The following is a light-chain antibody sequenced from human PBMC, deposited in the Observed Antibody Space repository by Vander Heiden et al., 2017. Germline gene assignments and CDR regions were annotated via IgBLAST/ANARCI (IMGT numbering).Light chain of an antibody. CDR2: EGS. V-gene: IGLV3-22*01. Sequence: SYELPQLPSVSVSPGQTARITCPGDVLGENYADWYQQKPGQAPELVIYEGSERYPGIPERFSGSTSGNTTILTISRVLAEDEAYYYCLAGDEDKPVFGGGTKLTVL. CDR3: LAGDEDKPV. J-gene: IGLJ3*02. CDR1: VLGENY.